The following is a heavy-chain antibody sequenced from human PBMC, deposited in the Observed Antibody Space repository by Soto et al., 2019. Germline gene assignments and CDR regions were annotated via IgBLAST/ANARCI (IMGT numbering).Heavy chain of an antibody. D-gene: IGHD6-13*01. J-gene: IGHJ6*02. Sequence: GGSLRLSCAASGFTFSSDWMTWVRQAPGKGLEWVANIKEDGSERYYVDSVKGRFTISRDNAEKSLYLQMNSLRAEDTAVYYCARGIQQLDSWGQGTTVTVSS. CDR2: IKEDGSER. V-gene: IGHV3-7*03. CDR3: ARGIQQLDS. CDR1: GFTFSSDW.